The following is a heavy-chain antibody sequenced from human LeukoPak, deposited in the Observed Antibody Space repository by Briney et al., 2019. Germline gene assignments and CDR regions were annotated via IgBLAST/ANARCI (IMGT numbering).Heavy chain of an antibody. CDR2: INPNSGGT. CDR1: GYTFTGYY. J-gene: IGHJ4*02. V-gene: IGHV1-2*02. D-gene: IGHD3-22*01. Sequence: ASVKVSCKASGYTFTGYYMHWVRQAPGQGLEWMGWINPNSGGTNYAQKFQGRVTMTRDTSISTAYMELSRLRSDDTAVYYCARGLRYYDSSGYLDVAYFDYWGQGTLVTVSS. CDR3: ARGLRYYDSSGYLDVAYFDY.